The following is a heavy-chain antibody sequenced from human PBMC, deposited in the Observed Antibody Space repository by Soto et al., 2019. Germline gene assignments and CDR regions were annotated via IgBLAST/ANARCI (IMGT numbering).Heavy chain of an antibody. J-gene: IGHJ4*02. V-gene: IGHV4-39*07. Sequence: PSETLSLTCTVSGGSISSSSYYWGWIRQPPGRGLEWIGSIYYSGSTYYNPSLKSRVTISVDTSKNQFSLKLSSVTAADTAVYYCARIKSYYDSSGYYSLYYFDYWGQGTLVTVSS. CDR1: GGSISSSSYY. CDR3: ARIKSYYDSSGYYSLYYFDY. CDR2: IYYSGST. D-gene: IGHD3-22*01.